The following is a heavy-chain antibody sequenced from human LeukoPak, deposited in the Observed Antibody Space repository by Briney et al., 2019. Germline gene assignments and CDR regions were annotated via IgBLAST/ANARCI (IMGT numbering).Heavy chain of an antibody. V-gene: IGHV4-39*07. Sequence: MSSETLSLTCTVSGGSISSSSYYWDWIRQPPGKGLEWIGSIYYSGSTYYNPSLKSRVTISVDTSKNQFSLKLSSVTAADTAVYYCARGEGSGWYGKDYWGQGTLVTVSS. J-gene: IGHJ4*02. CDR1: GGSISSSSYY. D-gene: IGHD6-19*01. CDR2: IYYSGST. CDR3: ARGEGSGWYGKDY.